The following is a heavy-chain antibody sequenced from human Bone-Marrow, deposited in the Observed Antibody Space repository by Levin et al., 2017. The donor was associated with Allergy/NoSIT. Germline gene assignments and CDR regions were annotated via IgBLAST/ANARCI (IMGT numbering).Heavy chain of an antibody. CDR1: GFTFSIYG. J-gene: IGHJ6*02. Sequence: GESLKISCAASGFTFSIYGMHWVRQAPGKGLEWVGVISHDGRNKYYGDSVKGRFTISRDNSKKTLYLHMNSLRAEDTAVYYCARPGYQYYYAIDIWGQGTTVTVSS. CDR2: ISHDGRNK. D-gene: IGHD3-10*01. V-gene: IGHV3-30*03. CDR3: ARPGYQYYYAIDI.